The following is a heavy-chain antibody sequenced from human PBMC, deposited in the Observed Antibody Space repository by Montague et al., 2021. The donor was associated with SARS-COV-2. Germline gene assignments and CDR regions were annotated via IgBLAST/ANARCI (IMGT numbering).Heavy chain of an antibody. CDR1: GGSISSYY. CDR2: IYYSGST. CDR3: AREESGFDYYYGMDV. D-gene: IGHD3-3*01. Sequence: ETLSLTCTVSGGSISSYYWSWIRQPPGKGLEWIGYIYYSGSTNXNPSLKSRVTISVDTSKNQFSLKLSSVTAADTAVYYCAREESGFDYYYGMDVWGQGTTVTVSS. V-gene: IGHV4-59*01. J-gene: IGHJ6*02.